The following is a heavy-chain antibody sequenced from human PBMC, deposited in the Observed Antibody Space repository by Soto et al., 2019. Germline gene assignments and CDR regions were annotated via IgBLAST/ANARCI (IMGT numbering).Heavy chain of an antibody. J-gene: IGHJ6*02. CDR2: LIPIYNAP. V-gene: IGHV1-69*06. CDR3: ARVREPHLDHYGLDV. Sequence: GTSVKFSCKTSGFTFNGCGIHWVRQAPGQGLEWMGGLIPIYNAPYYAQKFQGRVTITADKSTTTVHLELSSLRSEDTAVYFCARVREPHLDHYGLDVWGQGTTVTVSS. CDR1: GFTFNGCG. D-gene: IGHD1-1*01.